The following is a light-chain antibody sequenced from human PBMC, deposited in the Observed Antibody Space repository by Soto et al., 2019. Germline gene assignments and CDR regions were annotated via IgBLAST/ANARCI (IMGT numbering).Light chain of an antibody. CDR2: GAS. J-gene: IGKJ4*01. CDR3: QQYGVSPLT. Sequence: ETVLTQSPGTLSLSPGDTATLSCGASQSVNSNFLAWYQQKPGQTPRLLIYGASSRATDIPDRFSGSGSGIDFTLTITTLEPEDFAVYYCQQYGVSPLTFGGGTKVEIK. V-gene: IGKV3-20*01. CDR1: QSVNSNF.